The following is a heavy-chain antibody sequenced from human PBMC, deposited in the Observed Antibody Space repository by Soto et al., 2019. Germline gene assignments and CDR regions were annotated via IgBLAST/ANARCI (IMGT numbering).Heavy chain of an antibody. CDR3: ASGGYTYGFSAMDV. J-gene: IGHJ6*02. V-gene: IGHV1-46*01. D-gene: IGHD5-18*01. Sequence: QVQLVQSGAEVKKPGASVKISCKASGYTFSSSYIHWVRQAPGQGLEWMGLINPSGFSTDYAQTFEGRVTVTRDTSTSTVYMELSRLRSEDTSVYYCASGGYTYGFSAMDVWGPGTTVAVSS. CDR2: INPSGFST. CDR1: GYTFSSSY.